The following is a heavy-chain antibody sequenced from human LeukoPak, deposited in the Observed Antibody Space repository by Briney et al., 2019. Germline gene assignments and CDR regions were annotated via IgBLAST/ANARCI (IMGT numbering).Heavy chain of an antibody. D-gene: IGHD3-3*01. CDR2: IDEDGKTI. Sequence: GESLRLSCAASGFTFNSYWMHWVRQAPGKGLVWVSRIDEDGKTIDYADSVKGRFTIFRDNAKDTLYLQMSSLRDEDTAVYYCVSDLCGGDDQWGRGTLVTVSS. CDR3: VSDLCGGDDQ. J-gene: IGHJ5*02. CDR1: GFTFNSYW. V-gene: IGHV3-74*01.